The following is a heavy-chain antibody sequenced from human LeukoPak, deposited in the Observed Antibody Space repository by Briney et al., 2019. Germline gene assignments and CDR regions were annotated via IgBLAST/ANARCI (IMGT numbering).Heavy chain of an antibody. J-gene: IGHJ3*02. CDR1: GFTFSLYA. Sequence: GRSLRLSCAASGFTFSLYAMHWVRQAPGKGLEWVAIISFDGSYKNYADSVEGRFTISRNNSNITLYHQMSSLRAEDTAVYYCTRRDFDGGNSLAGFDIWGQGTMVTVSS. D-gene: IGHD4-23*01. CDR2: ISFDGSYK. V-gene: IGHV3-30-3*01. CDR3: TRRDFDGGNSLAGFDI.